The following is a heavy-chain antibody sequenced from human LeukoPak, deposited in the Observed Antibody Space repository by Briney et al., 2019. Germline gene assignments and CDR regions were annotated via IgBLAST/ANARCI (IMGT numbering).Heavy chain of an antibody. Sequence: ASVKVSCKASGYTFTGYYMHWVRQAPGQGLGWMGWINPNSGGTNYAQKFQGRVTVTRDTSISTAYMELSRLRSDDTAVYYCAREGPGGYEFDPWGQGTLVTVSS. CDR1: GYTFTGYY. V-gene: IGHV1-2*02. D-gene: IGHD5-12*01. J-gene: IGHJ5*02. CDR3: AREGPGGYEFDP. CDR2: INPNSGGT.